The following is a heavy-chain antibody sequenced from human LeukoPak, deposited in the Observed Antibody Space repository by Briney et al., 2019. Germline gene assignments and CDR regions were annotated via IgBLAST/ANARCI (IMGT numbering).Heavy chain of an antibody. CDR3: AREKGNSYGYDY. Sequence: SETLSLSCFVSGGSISSGGYYWSWIRQPPGKGLEWIGYIYHSGSTYYNPSLKSRVTISVDTSMNQFSLKLSSVTAADTAVYYCAREKGNSYGYDYWGQGTLVTVSS. D-gene: IGHD5-18*01. J-gene: IGHJ4*02. CDR1: GGSISSGGYY. CDR2: IYHSGST. V-gene: IGHV4-30-2*01.